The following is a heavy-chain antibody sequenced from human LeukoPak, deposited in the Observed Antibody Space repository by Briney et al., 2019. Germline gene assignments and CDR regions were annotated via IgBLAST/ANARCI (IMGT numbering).Heavy chain of an antibody. Sequence: ASVKVSCKASGYTFTSYYLHWVRQAPGQRPEWMGIIYTNDGSARYAQKFQGRVTMTRDTSTGTVYMELSSLSSDDTPVYYCARARAAAGAQYFQHWGQGTLVSASS. CDR1: GYTFTSYY. D-gene: IGHD6-13*01. J-gene: IGHJ1*01. V-gene: IGHV1-46*01. CDR3: ARARAAAGAQYFQH. CDR2: IYTNDGSA.